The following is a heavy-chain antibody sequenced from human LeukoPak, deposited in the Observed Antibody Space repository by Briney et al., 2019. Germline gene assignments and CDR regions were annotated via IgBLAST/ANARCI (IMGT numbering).Heavy chain of an antibody. CDR1: GFTFSTYG. Sequence: PGGSLRLSCAASGFTFSTYGMHWVRQAPGKGLEWVAVISYDGTEKYYGDSVKGRFTISRDNSKNTLYLQMNSLRAEDTAVYYCVRGDYGDYTLFDYWGQGTLVTVSS. CDR2: ISYDGTEK. CDR3: VRGDYGDYTLFDY. J-gene: IGHJ4*02. D-gene: IGHD4-17*01. V-gene: IGHV3-30*03.